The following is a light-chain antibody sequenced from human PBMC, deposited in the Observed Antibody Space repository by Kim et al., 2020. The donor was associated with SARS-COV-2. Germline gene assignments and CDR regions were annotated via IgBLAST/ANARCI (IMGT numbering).Light chain of an antibody. Sequence: SSELTQDPAVSVSLGQTVRITCQGDSLSTSSPSWYQMKSVLAPPLVVYGKNHRPPGIPDRFSAAGSGDTAFLIISGAQAEDEADYYCNFRGTKSDRVLFG. J-gene: IGLJ2*01. CDR2: GKN. CDR3: NFRGTKSDRVL. CDR1: SLSTSS. V-gene: IGLV3-19*01.